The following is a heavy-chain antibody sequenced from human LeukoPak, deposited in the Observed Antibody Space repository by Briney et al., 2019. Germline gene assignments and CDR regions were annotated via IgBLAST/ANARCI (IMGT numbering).Heavy chain of an antibody. CDR1: GFSFTNTW. Sequence: GGSLRLSCEASGFSFTNTWMSWVRQAPGKGLEWVGRVKSKADDGTTDYAAPVQGRFTISRDDSKNTLSLQMNSLKTEDTAVYYCATEGGSGSYYGDDAFDMWGQGTMVAVSS. CDR3: ATEGGSGSYYGDDAFDM. CDR2: VKSKADDGTT. D-gene: IGHD3-10*01. J-gene: IGHJ3*02. V-gene: IGHV3-15*01.